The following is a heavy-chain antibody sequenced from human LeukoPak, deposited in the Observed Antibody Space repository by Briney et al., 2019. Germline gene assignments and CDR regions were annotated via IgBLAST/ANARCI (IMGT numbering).Heavy chain of an antibody. D-gene: IGHD3-10*01. CDR1: GGSISSSSYY. V-gene: IGHV4-39*01. CDR2: IYYSGST. CDR3: ARRVRVDPYYYYMDV. Sequence: SETLSLTCTVSGGSISSSSYYWGWIRQPPGKGLEWIGSIYYSGSTYYNPSLKSRVTISVDTSKNQFSLKLSSVTAADTAVYYCARRVRVDPYYYYMDVWGKGPRSPSP. J-gene: IGHJ6*03.